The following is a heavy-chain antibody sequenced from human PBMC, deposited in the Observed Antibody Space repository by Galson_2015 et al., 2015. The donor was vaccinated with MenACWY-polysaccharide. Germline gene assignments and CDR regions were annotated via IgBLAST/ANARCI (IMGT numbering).Heavy chain of an antibody. CDR1: GYTFTGYY. D-gene: IGHD2-2*01. J-gene: IGHJ5*02. CDR3: AATGYCSSTSCVYVDWFDP. V-gene: IGHV1-2*02. Sequence: SVKVSCKASGYTFTGYYMHWVRQAPGQGLEWMGWINPNSGGTNYAQKFQGRVTMTRDTSISTAYMELSRLRSDDTAVYYCAATGYCSSTSCVYVDWFDPWGQGTLVTVSS. CDR2: INPNSGGT.